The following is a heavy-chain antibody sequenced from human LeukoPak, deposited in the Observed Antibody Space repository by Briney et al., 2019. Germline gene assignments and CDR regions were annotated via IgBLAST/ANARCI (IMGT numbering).Heavy chain of an antibody. CDR3: ARALDEGARFDY. V-gene: IGHV3-30-3*01. CDR1: GFTFSTYV. Sequence: GGSLRLSCTASGFTFSTYVMHWVRQAPGKGLEWVAVISYDGTNKYYADSMKGRFTISRDNSKNTLYLQMNSLRAEDTAVYYCARALDEGARFDYWGQGTLVTVSS. CDR2: ISYDGTNK. J-gene: IGHJ4*02.